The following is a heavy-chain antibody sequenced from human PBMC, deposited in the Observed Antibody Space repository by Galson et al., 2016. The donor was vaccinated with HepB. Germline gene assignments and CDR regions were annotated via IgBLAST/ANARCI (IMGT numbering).Heavy chain of an antibody. V-gene: IGHV1-69*13. CDR1: GGTFTSYG. D-gene: IGHD3-9*01. J-gene: IGHJ5*02. CDR2: ITPIFGPT. Sequence: SVKVSCKASGGTFTSYGISWVRQAPGQGLEWIGGITPIFGPTNYAQKFQGRVSITADESSSTVYMELSSLRSEDTAVYYCASRSPDYDILTGYYWFDPWGQGTLVTVSS. CDR3: ASRSPDYDILTGYYWFDP.